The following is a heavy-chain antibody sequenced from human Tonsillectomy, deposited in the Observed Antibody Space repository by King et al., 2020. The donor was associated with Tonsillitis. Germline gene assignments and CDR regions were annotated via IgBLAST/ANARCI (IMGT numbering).Heavy chain of an antibody. V-gene: IGHV3-33*08. D-gene: IGHD6-19*01. CDR1: GFTFSSYG. J-gene: IGHJ3*02. CDR3: ARDGAVAGLFGDAFDI. CDR2: IWYDGSNK. Sequence: VQLVESGGGVVQPGRSLRLSCAASGFTFSSYGMHWVRQAPGKGLEWVAVIWYDGSNKYYADSVKGRFTISRDNSMNTLYLQMNSLRAEDTAVYYCARDGAVAGLFGDAFDIWGQGTMVTVSS.